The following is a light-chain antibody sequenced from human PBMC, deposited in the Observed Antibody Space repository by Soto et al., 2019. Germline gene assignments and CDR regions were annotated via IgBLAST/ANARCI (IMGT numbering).Light chain of an antibody. CDR1: QTISSW. Sequence: DTHMTQSPSTLSASVLDRVTIIGRASQTISSWLAWYQQKPGKAPKLLIYKASSLESGVPSRFSGSGSGTEFTLTISSLQPDDLATYYCQQYNSYPWTFGQGTKVDIK. CDR2: KAS. J-gene: IGKJ1*01. CDR3: QQYNSYPWT. V-gene: IGKV1-5*03.